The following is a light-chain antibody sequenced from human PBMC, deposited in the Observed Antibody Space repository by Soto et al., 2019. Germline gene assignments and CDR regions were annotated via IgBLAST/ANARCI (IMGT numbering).Light chain of an antibody. Sequence: QLVLTQSPSASASLGASVNLTRTLSSGHSSNTIAWHQLQPEKGPRFLMTVKSDGSHNKGDGVPDRFSGSNSGAERYLSISSLRSGDEADYYCQTWDTGFHWVFGGGTKLTVL. J-gene: IGLJ3*02. CDR1: SGHSSNT. CDR2: VKSDGSH. CDR3: QTWDTGFHWV. V-gene: IGLV4-69*01.